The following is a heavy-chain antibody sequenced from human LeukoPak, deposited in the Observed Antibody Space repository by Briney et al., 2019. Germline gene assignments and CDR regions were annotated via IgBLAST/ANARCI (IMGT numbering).Heavy chain of an antibody. D-gene: IGHD1-26*01. CDR1: GGSISSGNYY. Sequence: PSETLSLTCTVSGGSISSGNYYWSWIRQPAGKGLEYIGRIYTSGSTNFNPSLKSRVTISVDTSKNQFSLELSSVTAADTAVYYCAGRSGSADYWGQGTLVTVSS. V-gene: IGHV4-61*02. J-gene: IGHJ4*02. CDR3: AGRSGSADY. CDR2: IYTSGST.